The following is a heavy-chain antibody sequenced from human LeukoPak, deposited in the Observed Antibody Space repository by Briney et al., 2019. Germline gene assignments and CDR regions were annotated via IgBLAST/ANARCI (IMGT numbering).Heavy chain of an antibody. J-gene: IGHJ4*01. Sequence: SETLSLTCTVYGESFSGYYWSWIRQPPGKGLEWIGEINHSGSTNYNASLKSRVTISVDTSKNQFSLKLSSVTAADTAVYYCTRRRNYLSHFDYWGQEPWSPSPQ. V-gene: IGHV4-34*01. D-gene: IGHD1-7*01. CDR1: GESFSGYY. CDR2: INHSGST. CDR3: TRRRNYLSHFDY.